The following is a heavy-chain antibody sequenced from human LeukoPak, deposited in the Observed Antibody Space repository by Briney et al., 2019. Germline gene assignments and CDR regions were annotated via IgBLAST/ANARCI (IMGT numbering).Heavy chain of an antibody. Sequence: PGGSLRLSCAASGFTFSSYAMSWVRQAPGKGLEWVSAISGSGGSTYYADSVKGRFTISRDNSKNTLYLQMNSLRAEDTAVYYCAGSGGYCSSTSCYLPQPNWFDPWGQGTLVTVSS. V-gene: IGHV3-23*01. CDR1: GFTFSSYA. D-gene: IGHD2-2*01. J-gene: IGHJ5*02. CDR3: AGSGGYCSSTSCYLPQPNWFDP. CDR2: ISGSGGST.